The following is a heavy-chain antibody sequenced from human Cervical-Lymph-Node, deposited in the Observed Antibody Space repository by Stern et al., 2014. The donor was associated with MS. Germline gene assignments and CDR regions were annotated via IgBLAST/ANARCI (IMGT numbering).Heavy chain of an antibody. CDR1: GLTFRSYA. CDR2: ISSNWGST. D-gene: IGHD2-21*02. CDR3: ARGVTYCGGDCYGWYVDL. J-gene: IGHJ2*01. V-gene: IGHV3-64*01. Sequence: EVQLVESGGGLVQPGGSLRLSCAASGLTFRSYAMLWVRQAPGQGLEYVSVISSNWGSTYYAISVKGNFAISRDNSKNTLYLHMGSLRVEDMAVYYCARGVTYCGGDCYGWYVDLWGRGTLVTVSS.